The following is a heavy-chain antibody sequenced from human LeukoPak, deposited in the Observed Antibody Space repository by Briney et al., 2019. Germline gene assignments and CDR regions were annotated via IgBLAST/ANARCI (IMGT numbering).Heavy chain of an antibody. CDR1: GYTFNTYG. D-gene: IGHD1-14*01. CDR3: ASVLLTGDPGPLYYYYGMDV. CDR2: INTNTGNP. Sequence: GASVKVSCKPYGYTFNTYGITWVRQAPGQGLEWMGWINTNTGNPTYAQGFTGRFVFSLDTSVSTAYLQISSLKAEDTAVYYCASVLLTGDPGPLYYYYGMDVWGQGTTVTVSS. V-gene: IGHV7-4-1*02. J-gene: IGHJ6*02.